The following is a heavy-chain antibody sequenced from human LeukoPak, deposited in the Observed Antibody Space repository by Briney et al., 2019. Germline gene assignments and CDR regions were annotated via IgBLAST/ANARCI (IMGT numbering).Heavy chain of an antibody. CDR2: INHSGST. V-gene: IGHV4-34*01. Sequence: SETLSLTCAVYGGSFSGYYWGWIRQPPGKGLEWIGEINHSGSTNYNPSLKSRVTISVDTSKNQFSLKLSSVTAADTAVYYCARGRYCSGGSCYDYWGQGTLVTVSS. CDR3: ARGRYCSGGSCYDY. D-gene: IGHD2-15*01. J-gene: IGHJ4*02. CDR1: GGSFSGYY.